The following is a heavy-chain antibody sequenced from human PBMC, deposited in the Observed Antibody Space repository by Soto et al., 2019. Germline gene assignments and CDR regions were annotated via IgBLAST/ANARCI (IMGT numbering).Heavy chain of an antibody. CDR3: AQMDFDLYGMDV. CDR1: GISLTNSGVG. V-gene: IGHV2-5*02. Sequence: QITLTESGPTLVKPTQTLTLTCTFSGISLTNSGVGVSWIRQPPGKALEWLAVIYWDDAKHFSPSQKSRLTLTKDTSKSQVVLTMTNMDSVDTATYFCAQMDFDLYGMDVWGQGTTVIVSS. CDR2: IYWDDAK. D-gene: IGHD3-9*01. J-gene: IGHJ6*02.